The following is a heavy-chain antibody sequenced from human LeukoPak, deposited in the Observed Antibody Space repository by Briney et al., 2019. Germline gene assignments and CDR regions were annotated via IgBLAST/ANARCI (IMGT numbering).Heavy chain of an antibody. CDR2: ISKSGDHT. Sequence: GGSLRLSCAVSGLTFNNYAMSWVRQAPGKGLEWVSAISKSGDHTYYAASAKGRFTIYRDNSKNTQYLQMNSLRAEDTAVYYCATSWGPDTSAFRWGRDGMDVWGQVTTVIVS. J-gene: IGHJ6*02. CDR1: GLTFNNYA. D-gene: IGHD3-16*01. V-gene: IGHV3-23*01. CDR3: ATSWGPDTSAFRWGRDGMDV.